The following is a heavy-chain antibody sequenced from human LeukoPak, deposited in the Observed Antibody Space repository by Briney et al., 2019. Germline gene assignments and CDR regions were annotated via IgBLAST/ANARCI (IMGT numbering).Heavy chain of an antibody. Sequence: AGGSLRLSCAASGFSFSNYWMSWVRQAPGKGPEWVANIKQEGGEKYYVDSVKGRFTISRDNAQNSLYLHMNSLRAEDTAVYYCVRDKIAGATKNDFWGQGILVTVSS. CDR1: GFSFSNYW. J-gene: IGHJ4*02. CDR3: VRDKIAGATKNDF. V-gene: IGHV3-7*03. CDR2: IKQEGGEK. D-gene: IGHD1-26*01.